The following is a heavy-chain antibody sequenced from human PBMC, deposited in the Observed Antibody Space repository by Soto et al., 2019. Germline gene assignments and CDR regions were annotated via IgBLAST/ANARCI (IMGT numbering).Heavy chain of an antibody. CDR3: ARVATRLQSIEVLEY. J-gene: IGHJ4*02. CDR2: LSFDGTAE. Sequence: QVQLVESGGGVVQPRTSLRLSCKASGFIFRDYLIHWVRQAPGKGLEWLAVLSFDGTAEYYADSTRGRFTISRDIPKSTTYLVINNVRREDTAMYYCARVATRLQSIEVLEYWGQGTLVTVPS. D-gene: IGHD2-21*02. V-gene: IGHV3-30*03. CDR1: GFIFRDYL.